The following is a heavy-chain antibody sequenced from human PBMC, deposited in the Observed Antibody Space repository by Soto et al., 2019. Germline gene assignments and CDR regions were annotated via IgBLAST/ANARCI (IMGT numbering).Heavy chain of an antibody. Sequence: PSETLSLTCTVSGGSIRSYYWSWIRQPPGKGLEWIGYIYYSGSTNYNPSLKSRVTISVDTSKNQFSLKLSSVTAADTAVYYCARNYGPGYTLDYWGQGTLVTISS. CDR3: ARNYGPGYTLDY. CDR2: IYYSGST. J-gene: IGHJ4*02. D-gene: IGHD3-10*01. V-gene: IGHV4-59*08. CDR1: GGSIRSYY.